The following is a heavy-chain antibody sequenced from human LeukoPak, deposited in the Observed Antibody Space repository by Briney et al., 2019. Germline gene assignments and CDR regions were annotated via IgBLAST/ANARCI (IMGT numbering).Heavy chain of an antibody. CDR1: GFTFSSYW. CDR3: ARDRDSGSYPHGGGFDP. J-gene: IGHJ5*02. D-gene: IGHD1-26*01. Sequence: GGSLRLSCAASGFTFSSYWMHWVRHAPGKGLVWVSRINSDGSSTSYADPVKGRFTISRDNAKNTLYLQMNSLRAEDTAVYYCARDRDSGSYPHGGGFDPWGQGTLVTVSS. CDR2: INSDGSST. V-gene: IGHV3-74*01.